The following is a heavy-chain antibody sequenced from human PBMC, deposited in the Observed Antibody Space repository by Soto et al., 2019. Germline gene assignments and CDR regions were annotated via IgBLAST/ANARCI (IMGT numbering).Heavy chain of an antibody. CDR1: GYTFTSYD. Sequence: ASVKVSCKASGYTFTSYDINWVRQATGQGLEWMGWMNPNSGNTGYAQKFQGRVTMTRNTSISTAYMELSSLRSEDTAVYYCARAFPYCSGGSCYSADWFDPWRQGTLVTVSS. CDR3: ARAFPYCSGGSCYSADWFDP. D-gene: IGHD2-15*01. J-gene: IGHJ5*02. CDR2: MNPNSGNT. V-gene: IGHV1-8*01.